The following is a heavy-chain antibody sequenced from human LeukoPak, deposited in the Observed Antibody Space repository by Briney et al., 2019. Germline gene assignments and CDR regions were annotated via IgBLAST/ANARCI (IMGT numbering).Heavy chain of an antibody. D-gene: IGHD3-22*01. CDR2: IYHSGST. Sequence: SETLSLTCAVSGGSISSSNWWSWVRQPPGKGLEWIGEIYHSGSTNYNPSLKSRVTISVDKSKNQFSLKLSSVTAADTAVYYCASGFYNSSGFYAAFDIWGLGTLVTVSS. CDR3: ASGFYNSSGFYAAFDI. V-gene: IGHV4-4*02. CDR1: GGSISSSNW. J-gene: IGHJ3*02.